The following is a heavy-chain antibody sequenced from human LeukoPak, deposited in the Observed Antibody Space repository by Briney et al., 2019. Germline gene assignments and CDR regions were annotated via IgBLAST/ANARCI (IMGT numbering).Heavy chain of an antibody. CDR1: GFTFSSYA. CDR3: AKEGPVGQTGYYYGMDV. CDR2: ISYDGSNK. J-gene: IGHJ6*02. V-gene: IGHV3-30*18. Sequence: GGSLRLSCAASGFTFSSYAMSWVRQAPGKGLEWVAVISYDGSNKYYADSVKGRFTISRDNSKNTLYLQMNSLRAEDTAVYYCAKEGPVGQTGYYYGMDVWGQGTTVTVSS.